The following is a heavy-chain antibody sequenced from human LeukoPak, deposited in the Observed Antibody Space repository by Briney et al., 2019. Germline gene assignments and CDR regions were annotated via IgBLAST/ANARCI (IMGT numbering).Heavy chain of an antibody. CDR2: INHSGST. Sequence: SETLSLTCAVYGGSFSGYYWSWIRQPPGKGLEWIGEINHSGSTNYNPSLKSRATISVDTSKNQFSLKLSSVTAADTAVYYCARKLHCRGTRSLDYWGQGTLVTVSS. D-gene: IGHD2-2*01. CDR3: ARKLHCRGTRSLDY. J-gene: IGHJ4*02. V-gene: IGHV4-34*01. CDR1: GGSFSGYY.